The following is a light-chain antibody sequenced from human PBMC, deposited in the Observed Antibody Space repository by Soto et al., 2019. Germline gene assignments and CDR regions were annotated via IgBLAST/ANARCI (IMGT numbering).Light chain of an antibody. CDR3: QQYGDWPPET. CDR2: GAS. Sequence: EVVLTQSPATLSVSPGDRATLSCRASQSVSRNLAWYRQKPGQAPRLLIYGASTRATGVPARFSGSGSATEFTLSISSLQSEDVAVYYCQQYGDWPPETFGQGTKLEI. J-gene: IGKJ2*01. CDR1: QSVSRN. V-gene: IGKV3-15*01.